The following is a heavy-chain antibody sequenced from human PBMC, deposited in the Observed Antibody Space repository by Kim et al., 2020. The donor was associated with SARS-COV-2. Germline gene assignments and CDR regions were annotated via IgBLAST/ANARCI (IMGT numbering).Heavy chain of an antibody. CDR1: GYTFTSYA. V-gene: IGHV1-3*01. J-gene: IGHJ6*02. CDR3: ARDPPMITLNDRGCYYYYGRDV. D-gene: IGHD3-16*01. CDR2: INAGNGNT. Sequence: ASVKVSCKASGYTFTSYAMHWVRQAPGQRLEWMGWINAGNGNTKYSQKFQGRVTITRDTSASTAYMELSSLRSEDTAVYYCARDPPMITLNDRGCYYYYGRDVWGQGTTVTVSS.